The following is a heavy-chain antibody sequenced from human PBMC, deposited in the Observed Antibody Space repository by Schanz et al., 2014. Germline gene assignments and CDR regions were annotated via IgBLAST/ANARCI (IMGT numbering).Heavy chain of an antibody. CDR3: AKAADWPVTRFDP. D-gene: IGHD3-9*01. CDR1: GLTLSNYA. CDR2: LSEGGGGT. Sequence: EMQLLESGGGLAQPGGSLRLSCAASGLTLSNYAMSWVRQAPGKGLEWVSALSEGGGGTHYADAVRGRFTISSDSSKNTLYLQVSSLRTDDTAVYYCAKAADWPVTRFDPWGQGTLVTVSS. V-gene: IGHV3-23*01. J-gene: IGHJ5*02.